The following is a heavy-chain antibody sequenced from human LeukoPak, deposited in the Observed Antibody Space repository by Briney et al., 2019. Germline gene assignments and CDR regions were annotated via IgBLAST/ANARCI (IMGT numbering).Heavy chain of an antibody. CDR2: ISSSGSSI. J-gene: IGHJ4*02. Sequence: PGGSLRLSCAASGFTFNTYSMNWVRQAPGKGLEWVSYISSSGSSIYHADSVKGRFTISRDNAKNSLYLQMNSLRDEDTAVYYCARSMYYDTLTVEYWGQGILVTV. V-gene: IGHV3-48*02. D-gene: IGHD3-9*01. CDR3: ARSMYYDTLTVEY. CDR1: GFTFNTYS.